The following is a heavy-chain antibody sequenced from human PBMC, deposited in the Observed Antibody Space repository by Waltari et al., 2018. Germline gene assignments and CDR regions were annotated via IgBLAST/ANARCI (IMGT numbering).Heavy chain of an antibody. CDR3: ATERVVVAANLYYYYGMDV. Sequence: QVQLVQSGAEVKKPGASVKVSCKVSGYTLTELSMPWVRQAPGKGLEWMGGFDPEDGETIYAQKFQGRVTMTEDTSTDTAYMELSSLRSEDTAVYYCATERVVVAANLYYYYGMDVWGQGTTVTVSS. J-gene: IGHJ6*02. V-gene: IGHV1-24*01. D-gene: IGHD2-15*01. CDR2: FDPEDGET. CDR1: GYTLTELS.